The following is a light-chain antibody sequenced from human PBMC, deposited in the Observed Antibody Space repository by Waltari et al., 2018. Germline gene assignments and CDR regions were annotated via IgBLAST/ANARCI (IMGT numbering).Light chain of an antibody. Sequence: LTQSPGTLSLSPGERATLSCRASQSIGPYLVWYQQKPGQAPRILMYAASRRATGIPDRFSGSGSGTDFSLTISRLEPEDFAVYFCQNHERLPATFGQGTKVEIK. J-gene: IGKJ1*01. CDR1: QSIGPY. CDR2: AAS. CDR3: QNHERLPAT. V-gene: IGKV3-20*01.